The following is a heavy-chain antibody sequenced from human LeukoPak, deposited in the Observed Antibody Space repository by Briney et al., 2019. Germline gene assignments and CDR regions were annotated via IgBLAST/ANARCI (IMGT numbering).Heavy chain of an antibody. Sequence: GGSLRLSCAASGFTFSRYTMNWVRQAPGRGLEWVSSISRTSTYIYYADSVKGRFTISRDNAKNSLYLQMNSLRAEDTSLHYCARGPPHLSEYWGQGTLVTVSS. CDR2: ISRTSTYI. CDR1: GFTFSRYT. J-gene: IGHJ4*02. D-gene: IGHD1-14*01. CDR3: ARGPPHLSEY. V-gene: IGHV3-21*01.